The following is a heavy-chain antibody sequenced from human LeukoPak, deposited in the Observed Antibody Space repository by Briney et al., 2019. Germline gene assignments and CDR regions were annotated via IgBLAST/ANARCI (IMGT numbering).Heavy chain of an antibody. CDR3: ARDPIMYSSGWAFDY. CDR1: GFTFSSYA. CDR2: ISYDGSNK. D-gene: IGHD6-19*01. V-gene: IGHV3-30*04. Sequence: PGGSLRLSCAASGFTFSSYAMHWVRQAPGKGLEWVAVISYDGSNKYYADSVKGRFTISRDNSKNTLYLQMNGLRAEDTAVYYCARDPIMYSSGWAFDYWGQGTLVTVSS. J-gene: IGHJ4*02.